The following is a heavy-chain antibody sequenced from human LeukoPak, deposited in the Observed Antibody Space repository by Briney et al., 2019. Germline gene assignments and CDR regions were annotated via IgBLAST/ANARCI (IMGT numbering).Heavy chain of an antibody. CDR1: GGSISSSSYY. CDR2: IYYSGST. J-gene: IGHJ4*02. CDR3: AREHGYCSGGSCYYYFDY. Sequence: SETLSLTCTVSGGSISSSSYYWGWIRQPPGKGLEWIGSIYYSGSTYYNPSLKSRVTISVDTSKNQFSLKLSSVTAADTAVYYCAREHGYCSGGSCYYYFDYWGQGTLVTVSS. D-gene: IGHD2-15*01. V-gene: IGHV4-39*07.